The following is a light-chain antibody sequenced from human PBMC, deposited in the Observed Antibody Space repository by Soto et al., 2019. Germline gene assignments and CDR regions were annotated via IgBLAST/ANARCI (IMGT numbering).Light chain of an antibody. V-gene: IGKV3-20*01. Sequence: NVLTQSPGTLSLSPGERATLSCRASQSVTNDFFAWYQQRPGQAPRLLIYGISNRATGIPYRFSGSGSGTDFTLTISRLEPEDFVVYYCQQYVTLPHTFGQGTKLEVK. J-gene: IGKJ2*01. CDR3: QQYVTLPHT. CDR1: QSVTNDF. CDR2: GIS.